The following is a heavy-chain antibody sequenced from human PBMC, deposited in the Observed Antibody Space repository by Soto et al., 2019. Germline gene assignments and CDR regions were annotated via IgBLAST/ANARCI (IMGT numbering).Heavy chain of an antibody. CDR3: AKDGRRPYDYGDYGGFDY. V-gene: IGHV3-30*18. Sequence: QVQLVESGGGVVQPGRSLRLSCAASGFTFSSYGMHWVRQAPGKGLEWVAVISYDGSNKYYADSVKGRFTISRDNSKNTLYLQMNSLRAEYTAVYYCAKDGRRPYDYGDYGGFDYWGQGTLVTVSS. J-gene: IGHJ4*02. CDR2: ISYDGSNK. D-gene: IGHD4-17*01. CDR1: GFTFSSYG.